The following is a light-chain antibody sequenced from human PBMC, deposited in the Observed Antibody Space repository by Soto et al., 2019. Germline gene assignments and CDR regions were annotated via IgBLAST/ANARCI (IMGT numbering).Light chain of an antibody. V-gene: IGLV2-14*01. CDR2: EVS. CDR1: SSDVGGYSS. CDR3: SSYTSSSTRV. Sequence: QYALTQPASVSGAPGQSITISCTGTSSDVGGYSSVSWYQQHPGKAPKLMISEVSNRPSGVSNRFSGSKSGNTASLTISGLQAEDEADYYCSSYTSSSTRVFGTGTKLTVL. J-gene: IGLJ1*01.